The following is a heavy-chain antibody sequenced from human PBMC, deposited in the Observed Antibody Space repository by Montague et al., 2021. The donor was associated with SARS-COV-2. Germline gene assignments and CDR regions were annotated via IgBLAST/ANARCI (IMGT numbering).Heavy chain of an antibody. CDR3: ARLNWLGVRAFDI. J-gene: IGHJ3*02. V-gene: IGHV2-70*01. CDR2: XDWXTYK. D-gene: IGHD3-10*01. CDR1: GFSLSTSGLS. Sequence: PALVTPTQTFTLTCTFSGFSLSTSGLSVNWIRQPPGKALEWLALXDWXTYKRFNTSLKTRLTITKDTSKNQVVLTVTDMDPVDTATYYCARLNWLGVRAFDIWGRGTMVTVSS.